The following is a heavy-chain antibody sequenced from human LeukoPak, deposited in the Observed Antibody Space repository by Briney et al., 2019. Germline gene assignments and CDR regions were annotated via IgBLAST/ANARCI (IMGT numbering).Heavy chain of an antibody. CDR1: GFTFNSNW. CDR3: ARNKYYDRYFDS. D-gene: IGHD3-22*01. Sequence: GGSLRLSCVASGFTFNSNWMSWVRQAPGKGLEWVANIKQDGSEKYYVDSVKGRFTISRDNAKNSVSPQMNSLRAEDTAVYYCARNKYYDRYFDSWGQGILVTVSS. CDR2: IKQDGSEK. V-gene: IGHV3-7*01. J-gene: IGHJ4*02.